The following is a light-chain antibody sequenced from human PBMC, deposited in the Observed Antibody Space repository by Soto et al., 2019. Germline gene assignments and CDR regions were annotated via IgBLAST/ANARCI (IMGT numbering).Light chain of an antibody. CDR2: KAS. Sequence: DIQMTQSPSTLSASVGDRVTITCRASQSISSLLAWFQQKPGKAPEILIYKASSLESGVPSRLSGSGSGTEFTLTIRSLQPDDFATYYCLQYYDYRTFGHGTKVDIK. CDR1: QSISSL. V-gene: IGKV1-5*03. J-gene: IGKJ1*01. CDR3: LQYYDYRT.